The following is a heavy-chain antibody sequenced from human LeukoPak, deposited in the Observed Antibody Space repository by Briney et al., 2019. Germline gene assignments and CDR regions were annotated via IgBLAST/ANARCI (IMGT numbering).Heavy chain of an antibody. J-gene: IGHJ4*02. CDR1: GGTFSSYA. CDR3: ARAHYDFWSGYHKGDYDY. V-gene: IGHV1-69*01. CDR2: IIPIFGTA. Sequence: ASVKVSCKASGGTFSSYAISWVRQAPGQGLEWMGGIIPIFGTANYAQKFQGRVTITADESTSTAYMELSSLRSEDTAVYYCARAHYDFWSGYHKGDYDYWGQGTLVTVS. D-gene: IGHD3-3*01.